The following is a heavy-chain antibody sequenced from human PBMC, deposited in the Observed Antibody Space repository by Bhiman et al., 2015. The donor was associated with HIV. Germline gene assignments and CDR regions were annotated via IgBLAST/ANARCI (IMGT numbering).Heavy chain of an antibody. D-gene: IGHD1-7*01. CDR2: IKSKTEGVTT. V-gene: IGHV3-15*01. Sequence: EVQLVESGGGLVKPRGSLRLSCAASGFTFSDAWMNWVRQAPGKGLEWVGRIKSKTEGVTTDYAAAVKGRFTISRDDSQSTLYLQMNSLRAEDTAVFYCARDRPYNWNWGGYFYGLDVWGQGTTVTVSS. J-gene: IGHJ6*02. CDR1: GFTFSDAW. CDR3: ARDRPYNWNWGGYFYGLDV.